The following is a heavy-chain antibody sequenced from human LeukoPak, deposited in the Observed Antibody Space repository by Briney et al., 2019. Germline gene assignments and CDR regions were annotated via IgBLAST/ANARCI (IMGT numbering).Heavy chain of an antibody. V-gene: IGHV3-7*01. D-gene: IGHD3-22*01. J-gene: IGHJ4*02. CDR2: INQGGSEK. Sequence: GGSLRRSCAASGFTIIKYWMSWVRQAPGKGLQWVANINQGGSEKDYVDSVKGRFTISRDNAKNSLFLQMNSLRAEDTALYYCVPHYFDSSGYYHDYWGQGTLVTVSS. CDR3: VPHYFDSSGYYHDY. CDR1: GFTIIKYW.